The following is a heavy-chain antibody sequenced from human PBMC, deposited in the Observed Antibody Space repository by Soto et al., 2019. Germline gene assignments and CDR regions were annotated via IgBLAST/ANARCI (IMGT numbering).Heavy chain of an antibody. D-gene: IGHD2-21*02. J-gene: IGHJ6*02. CDR1: GGSISSGGYY. CDR2: IYYSGST. V-gene: IGHV4-31*02. Sequence: SETLSLTCTVAGGSISSGGYYWSWIRQHPGKGLEWIGYIYYSGSTYYNPSLKSRVTISVDKSKNQFSLKLSSVTAADTAVYYCASGTYCGGDCYFDYYGMDVWGQGTTVTVSS. CDR3: ASGTYCGGDCYFDYYGMDV.